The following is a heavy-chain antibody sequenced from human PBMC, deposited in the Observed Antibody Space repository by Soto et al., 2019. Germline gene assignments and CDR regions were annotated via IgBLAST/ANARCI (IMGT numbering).Heavy chain of an antibody. Sequence: SETLSLTCAVSGGSISSSNWCSWVRQPPGKGLEWIGEIYHSGSTNYNPSLKSRVTISVDKSKNQFSLKLSSVTAADTAVYYCARVSGYYDSSGYIDYWGQGTLVTVSS. V-gene: IGHV4-4*02. CDR1: GGSISSSNW. CDR2: IYHSGST. D-gene: IGHD3-22*01. CDR3: ARVSGYYDSSGYIDY. J-gene: IGHJ4*02.